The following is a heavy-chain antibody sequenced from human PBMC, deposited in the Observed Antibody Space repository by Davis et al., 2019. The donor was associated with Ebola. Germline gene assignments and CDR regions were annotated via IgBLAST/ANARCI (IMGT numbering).Heavy chain of an antibody. CDR2: INPYTGDT. CDR1: GYTFTSYV. D-gene: IGHD3-16*01. Sequence: ASVKVSCKASGYTFTSYVLHWVRQAPGQGLEWVGWINPYTGDTKYSQKFQGRVTITRDTSATTAYMDLSSLRAEDTAVYYCARALGGEDDWGQGTLVTVSS. V-gene: IGHV1-3*01. CDR3: ARALGGEDD. J-gene: IGHJ4*02.